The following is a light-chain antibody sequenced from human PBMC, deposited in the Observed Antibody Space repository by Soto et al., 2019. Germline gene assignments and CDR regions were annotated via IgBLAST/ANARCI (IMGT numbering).Light chain of an antibody. Sequence: EIVLTQSPGTLSLSPVERATLSCVASQSVTGSYLAWYQQKPGQARRLLIYSASIRATGIPDRFSGRGSGTDFTLTISRLQPEDFAVYYCQQYGSSPITFGQGTRLENK. CDR1: QSVTGSY. CDR3: QQYGSSPIT. V-gene: IGKV3-20*01. J-gene: IGKJ5*01. CDR2: SAS.